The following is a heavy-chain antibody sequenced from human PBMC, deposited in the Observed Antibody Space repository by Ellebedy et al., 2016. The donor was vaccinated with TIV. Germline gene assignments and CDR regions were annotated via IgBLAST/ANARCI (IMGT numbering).Heavy chain of an antibody. Sequence: AASVTVSCKASGYTFISEYLHWVRHPPGQGLAWMGIINPNGGSTSYAQKFQGRVTMTRDTSTSKVYMELSSLRSEDTAVYYCARAGERSTNWYHDYWGQGTLVTVSS. CDR2: INPNGGST. J-gene: IGHJ4*02. V-gene: IGHV1-46*01. CDR3: ARAGERSTNWYHDY. CDR1: GYTFISEY. D-gene: IGHD2-2*01.